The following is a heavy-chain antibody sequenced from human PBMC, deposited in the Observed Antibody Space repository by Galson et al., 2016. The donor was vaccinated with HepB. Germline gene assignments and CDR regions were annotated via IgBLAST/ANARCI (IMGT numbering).Heavy chain of an antibody. V-gene: IGHV3-23*01. CDR2: ISGGGDTT. CDR1: GFTFTSYA. J-gene: IGHJ4*02. CDR3: ATVDDTSLLDH. D-gene: IGHD3-16*02. Sequence: LRLSCAASGFTFTSYAMSWVRQAPGKGLEWVSSISGGGDTTYYADSVRGRFTISRDRSKNTLFLQMDSLRAGDTAVYYCATVDDTSLLDHWGQGTRVTVAS.